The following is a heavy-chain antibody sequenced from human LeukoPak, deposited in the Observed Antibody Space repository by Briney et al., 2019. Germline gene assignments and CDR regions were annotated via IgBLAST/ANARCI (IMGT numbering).Heavy chain of an antibody. CDR2: ISSSGSTI. V-gene: IGHV3-48*03. CDR1: GFTFSSYE. D-gene: IGHD3-22*01. CDR3: AKGSGDSSGYYYVYYYYYMDA. J-gene: IGHJ6*03. Sequence: GGSLRLSCAASGFTFSSYEMNWVRQAPGKGLEWVSYISSSGSTIYYADSVKGRFSISRDNSKNTLYLQMNSLRVEDTAVYYCAKGSGDSSGYYYVYYYYYMDAWGKGTMVTVSS.